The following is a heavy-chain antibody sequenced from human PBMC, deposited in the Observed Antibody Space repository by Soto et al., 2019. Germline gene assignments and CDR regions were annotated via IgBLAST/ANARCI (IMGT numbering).Heavy chain of an antibody. CDR3: ASSGAYYEYGMDV. CDR2: IKQDGSEK. CDR1: GFTFSSYW. V-gene: IGHV3-7*01. D-gene: IGHD3-22*01. Sequence: VGSLRLSCAASGFTFSSYWMSWVRQAPGKGLEWVANIKQDGSEKYYVDSVKGRFTISRDNAKNSLYLQMNSLRAEDTAVYYCASSGAYYEYGMDVWGQGTTVTVSS. J-gene: IGHJ6*02.